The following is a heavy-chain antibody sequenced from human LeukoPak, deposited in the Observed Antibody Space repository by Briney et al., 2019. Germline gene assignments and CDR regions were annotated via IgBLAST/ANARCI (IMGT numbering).Heavy chain of an antibody. CDR1: GFTFSSYA. CDR2: ISGSGGST. V-gene: IGHV3-23*01. D-gene: IGHD2/OR15-2a*01. Sequence: GSLRVSCAASGFTFSSYAMSWVRQAPGKGLEWASAISGSGGSTYYADSVKGRFTISRDNSKNTLYLQMNSLRAEDTAVYYCARIFSGTDYWGQGTLVTVSS. CDR3: ARIFSGTDY. J-gene: IGHJ4*02.